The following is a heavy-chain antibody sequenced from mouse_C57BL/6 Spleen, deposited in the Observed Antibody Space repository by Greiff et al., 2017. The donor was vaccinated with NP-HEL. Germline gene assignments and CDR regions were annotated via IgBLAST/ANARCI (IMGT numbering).Heavy chain of an antibody. CDR3: TPTYYGDY. D-gene: IGHD1-1*02. J-gene: IGHJ2*01. CDR2: IDPETGGT. CDR1: GYTFTDYE. Sequence: VKLMESGAELVRPGASVTLSCKASGYTFTDYEMHWVKQTPVHGLEWIGAIDPETGGTAYNQKFKGKAILTADKSSSTAYMELRSLTSEDSAVYYCTPTYYGDYWGQGTTLTVSS. V-gene: IGHV1-15*01.